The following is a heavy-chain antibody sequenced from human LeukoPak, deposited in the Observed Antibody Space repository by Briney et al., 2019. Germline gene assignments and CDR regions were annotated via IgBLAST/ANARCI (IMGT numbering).Heavy chain of an antibody. V-gene: IGHV4-39*01. J-gene: IGHJ6*02. Sequence: PSQTLSLTCTVSGGSISSGDYYWSWIRQPPGKGLEWIGSIYYSGSTYYNPSLKSRVTISVDTSKNQFSLKLSSVTAADTAVYYCARDSTVTTLRYYYGMDVWGQGTTVTVSS. D-gene: IGHD4-17*01. CDR1: GGSISSGDYY. CDR2: IYYSGST. CDR3: ARDSTVTTLRYYYGMDV.